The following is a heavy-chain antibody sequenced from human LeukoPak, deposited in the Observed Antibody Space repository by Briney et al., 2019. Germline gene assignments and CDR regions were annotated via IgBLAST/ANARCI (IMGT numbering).Heavy chain of an antibody. Sequence: GGSLRLSCAASGFTFNGYAMHWVRQAPGKGLEWVAVIWHVGNNKYYADSVKGRFTISRDNSKNTVYLQMNSLRAEDTTVYYCARDWMGSTRLAGDYWGQGTLVTVSS. J-gene: IGHJ4*02. CDR2: IWHVGNNK. CDR3: ARDWMGSTRLAGDY. D-gene: IGHD2/OR15-2a*01. V-gene: IGHV3-33*01. CDR1: GFTFNGYA.